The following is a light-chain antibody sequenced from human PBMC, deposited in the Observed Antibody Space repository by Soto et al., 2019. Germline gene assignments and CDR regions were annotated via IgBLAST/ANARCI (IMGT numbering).Light chain of an antibody. Sequence: QSALTQPASVSGSPGQSITLSCTGTSTDIGGYNDVSWYQQHPGKAPKVMIYDVSNRPSGVSNRFSGSKSGNTASLTISGLQAEDEADYYCSSYTTSNTWVFVGGTKVTVL. V-gene: IGLV2-14*03. CDR3: SSYTTSNTWV. J-gene: IGLJ3*02. CDR2: DVS. CDR1: STDIGGYND.